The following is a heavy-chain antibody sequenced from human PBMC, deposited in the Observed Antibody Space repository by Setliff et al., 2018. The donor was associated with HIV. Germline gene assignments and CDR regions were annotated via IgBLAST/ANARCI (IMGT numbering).Heavy chain of an antibody. CDR2: INPIGGGT. V-gene: IGHV1-2*06. CDR1: GYTFTGYY. Sequence: RASVKVSCKASGYTFTGYYLHWVRQAPGQGLEWMGRINPIGGGTNYAQRFQGRVTLTSDTSVSTAYMELNSLSSEDTAVYYCASSAGAVPTTAPYGDYSYYFYMDVWGKGTTVTVSS. CDR3: ASSAGAVPTTAPYGDYSYYFYMDV. J-gene: IGHJ6*03. D-gene: IGHD1-1*01.